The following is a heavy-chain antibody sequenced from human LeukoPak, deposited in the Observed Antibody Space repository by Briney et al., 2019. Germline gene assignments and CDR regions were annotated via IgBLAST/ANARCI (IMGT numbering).Heavy chain of an antibody. D-gene: IGHD2-2*01. Sequence: GGSLRLSCAASGFTFSSYGMHWVRQAPGKGLERVAVISYDGSNKYYADSVKGRFTISRDNSKNTLYLQMNSLRAEDTAVYYCANAGSCSSTSCYYYYYYGMDVWGQGTTVTVSS. CDR1: GFTFSSYG. CDR2: ISYDGSNK. J-gene: IGHJ6*02. V-gene: IGHV3-30*18. CDR3: ANAGSCSSTSCYYYYYYGMDV.